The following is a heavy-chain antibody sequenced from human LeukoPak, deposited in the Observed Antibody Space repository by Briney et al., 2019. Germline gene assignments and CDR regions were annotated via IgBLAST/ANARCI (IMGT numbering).Heavy chain of an antibody. CDR1: GGSINSSSYY. V-gene: IGHV4-39*07. CDR3: ARDYGYSSNGFDY. J-gene: IGHJ4*02. Sequence: SETLSLTCTVSGGSINSSSYYWGWIRQPPGKGLEWIGSIYYSGSTYCNPSLKSRVTISVDTSKNQFSLKLSSVTAADTAVYYCARDYGYSSNGFDYWGQGTLVTVSS. D-gene: IGHD6-13*01. CDR2: IYYSGST.